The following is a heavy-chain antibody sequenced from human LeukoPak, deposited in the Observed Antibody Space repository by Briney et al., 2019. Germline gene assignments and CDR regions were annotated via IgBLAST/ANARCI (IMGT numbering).Heavy chain of an antibody. J-gene: IGHJ3*01. CDR1: GFTFSSYS. CDR2: ISSSSSYI. V-gene: IGHV3-21*01. CDR3: ARRGTDASFSFFDV. D-gene: IGHD1-1*01. Sequence: TGGSLRLSCAASGFTFSSYSMNWVRQAPGKGLEWVSSISSSSSYIYYADSVKGRFTISRDNTNTSLFLQMNGLRAEDTATYFCARRGTDASFSFFDVWGQGTMVTVSS.